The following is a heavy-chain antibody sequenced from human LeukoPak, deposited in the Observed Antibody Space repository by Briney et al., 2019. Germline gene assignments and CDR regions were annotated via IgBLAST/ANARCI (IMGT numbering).Heavy chain of an antibody. Sequence: PGGSLRLSCAVSGFTFSSYWMSWVRQAPGMGLEWVANIKQDGSEQYYVDSVKGRFTISRDNAKNSLYLQMISLRAEDTAVYYCARVSGTYFDYWGQGTLVTVSS. D-gene: IGHD5-12*01. CDR2: IKQDGSEQ. J-gene: IGHJ4*02. CDR1: GFTFSSYW. V-gene: IGHV3-7*01. CDR3: ARVSGTYFDY.